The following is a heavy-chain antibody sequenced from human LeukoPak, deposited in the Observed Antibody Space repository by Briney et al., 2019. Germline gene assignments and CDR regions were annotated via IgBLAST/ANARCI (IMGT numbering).Heavy chain of an antibody. CDR1: GYTVRSLP. J-gene: IGHJ3*02. CDR2: FDPKDGET. CDR3: ATATPGYKSNSDACDI. V-gene: IGHV1-24*01. D-gene: IGHD5-18*01. Sequence: ASVKVSCKVSGYTVRSLPMHWVRQAPGKGLEWMGNFDPKDGETLYAQKFQGRVTMTDDTSTDTAYMELNSLRSDDTAEYYCATATPGYKSNSDACDIWGQGTMVTVSS.